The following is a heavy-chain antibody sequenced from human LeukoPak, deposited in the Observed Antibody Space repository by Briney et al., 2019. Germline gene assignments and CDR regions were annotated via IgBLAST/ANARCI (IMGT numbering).Heavy chain of an antibody. J-gene: IGHJ4*02. D-gene: IGHD2-2*01. V-gene: IGHV3-7*01. Sequence: GGSLRLFCAASGFTFSSYAMSWVRQAPGKGLEWVANIKQDGSEKYYVDSVKGRFTISRDNAKNSLYLQMNSLRAEDTAVYYCARVGGVVPAMPLCFFDYWGQGTLVTVSS. CDR2: IKQDGSEK. CDR1: GFTFSSYA. CDR3: ARVGGVVPAMPLCFFDY.